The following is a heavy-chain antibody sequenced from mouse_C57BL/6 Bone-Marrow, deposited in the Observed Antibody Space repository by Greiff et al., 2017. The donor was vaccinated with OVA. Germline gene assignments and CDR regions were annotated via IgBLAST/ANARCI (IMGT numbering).Heavy chain of an antibody. CDR1: GYTFTSYW. J-gene: IGHJ2*01. V-gene: IGHV1-52*01. Sequence: QVQLKQPGAELVRPGSSMKLSCKASGYTFTSYWMHWVKQRPIQGLEWIGNIDPSDSETHYNQKFKDKATLTVDKSSSTAYMQLSSLTSEDSAVYYCARIYYYGSSYYFDYWGKGTTLTVSS. CDR3: ARIYYYGSSYYFDY. D-gene: IGHD1-1*01. CDR2: IDPSDSET.